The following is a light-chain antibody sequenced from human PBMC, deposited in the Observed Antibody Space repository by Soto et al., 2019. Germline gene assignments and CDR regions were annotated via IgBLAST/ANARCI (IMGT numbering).Light chain of an antibody. V-gene: IGKV3-11*01. J-gene: IGKJ4*01. CDR1: QSVSSF. CDR3: QQRSNWPLLT. Sequence: EILLTQSPATLSLSPGERATLSCKASQSVSSFLAWYQQNPGQAPRRLIYDASNRATGIPARFSGSGSGTDFAPTISSLEPEDFAVYYCQQRSNWPLLTFGGGTKVEIK. CDR2: DAS.